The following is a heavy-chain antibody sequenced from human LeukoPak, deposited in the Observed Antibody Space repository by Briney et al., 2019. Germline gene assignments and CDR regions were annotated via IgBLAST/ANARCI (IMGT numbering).Heavy chain of an antibody. CDR1: GYTFTGYY. Sequence: ASVKVSCKASGYTFTGYYMHWVRQAPGQGLEWMGWINPNSGGTNYAQKFQGRVTMTRDTSISTAYMELSRLRSDDTAVYYFARTADILTGYDYWGQGTLVTVSS. CDR2: INPNSGGT. D-gene: IGHD3-9*01. CDR3: ARTADILTGYDY. V-gene: IGHV1-2*02. J-gene: IGHJ4*02.